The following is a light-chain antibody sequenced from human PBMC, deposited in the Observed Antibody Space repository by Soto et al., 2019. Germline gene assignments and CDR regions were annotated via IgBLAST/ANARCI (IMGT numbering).Light chain of an antibody. CDR1: SSDVGGYNY. CDR3: SSYTTSNTRQIV. V-gene: IGLV2-14*03. CDR2: DVS. J-gene: IGLJ1*01. Sequence: QPVLTQPASVSGSPGQSITISCTGTSSDVGGYNYVSWYQHHPGKAPKLIIYDVSNRPSGVSIRFSGSKSDNTASLTISGPQPEDEADYHCSSYTTSNTRQIVFGTGTKLTVL.